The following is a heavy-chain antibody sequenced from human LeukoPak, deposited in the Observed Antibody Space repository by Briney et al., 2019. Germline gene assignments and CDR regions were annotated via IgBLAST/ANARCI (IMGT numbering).Heavy chain of an antibody. CDR3: ARASGAGNDY. J-gene: IGHJ4*02. V-gene: IGHV3-64*01. D-gene: IGHD3-10*01. Sequence: GGSLRLSCAASGFTFSSYAMHWVRQAPGKGLEYVSAISTNGGSTYYANSVKGRFTISRDNSRNTLYLQMGSLRAEDMAVYYCARASGAGNDYWGQGTLVTVSS. CDR1: GFTFSSYA. CDR2: ISTNGGST.